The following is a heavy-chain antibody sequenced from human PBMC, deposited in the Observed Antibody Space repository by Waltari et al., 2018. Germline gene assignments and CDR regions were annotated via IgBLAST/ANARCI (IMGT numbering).Heavy chain of an antibody. CDR3: AREDGYYGSGSYYNYYYYYMDV. CDR2: IYTSGST. D-gene: IGHD3-10*01. J-gene: IGHJ6*03. Sequence: QVQLQESGPGLVKPSETLSLTCTVSGGSISSYYWSWIRQPAGTGLEWIGRIYTSGSTNYNPSLKSRVTMSVDTSKNQFSLKLSSVTAADTAVYYCAREDGYYGSGSYYNYYYYYMDVWGKGTTVTISS. V-gene: IGHV4-4*07. CDR1: GGSISSYY.